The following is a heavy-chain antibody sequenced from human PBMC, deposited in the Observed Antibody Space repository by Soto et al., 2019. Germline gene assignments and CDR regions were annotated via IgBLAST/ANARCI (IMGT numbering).Heavy chain of an antibody. D-gene: IGHD6-6*01. CDR1: GFTFSSYA. CDR3: AKDLAYSSSRYYYYYYGMDV. J-gene: IGHJ6*02. CDR2: ISGSGGST. Sequence: GGSLKLSCAASGFTFSSYAMSWVRQAPGKGLEWVSAISGSGGSTYYADSVKGRFTISRDNSKNTLYLQMNSLRAEDTAVYYCAKDLAYSSSRYYYYYYGMDVWGQGTTVTVFS. V-gene: IGHV3-23*01.